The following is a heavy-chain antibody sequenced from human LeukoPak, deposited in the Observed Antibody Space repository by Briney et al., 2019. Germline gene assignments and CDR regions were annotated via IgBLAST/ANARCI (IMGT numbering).Heavy chain of an antibody. CDR2: INPNSGGT. J-gene: IGHJ4*02. CDR3: ARDQDGYNYDY. CDR1: GYTFTGDY. D-gene: IGHD5-24*01. Sequence: ASVKVSCKASGYTFTGDYVHWVRQAPGQGLEGMGWINPNSGGTNYAQKFQGRVTMTRDTSINTAYMELSRLTSDDTAVYYCARDQDGYNYDYWGQGTLVTVSS. V-gene: IGHV1-2*02.